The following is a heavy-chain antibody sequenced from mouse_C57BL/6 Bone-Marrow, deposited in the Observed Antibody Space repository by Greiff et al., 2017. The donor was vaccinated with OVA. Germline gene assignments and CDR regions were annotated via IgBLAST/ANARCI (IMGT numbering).Heavy chain of an antibody. CDR2: INPNYGTT. V-gene: IGHV1-39*01. Sequence: EVQLQQSGPELVKPGASVKISCKASGYSFTDYNMNWVKQSNGKSLEWIGVINPNYGTTSYNQKFKGKATLTVDQSSSTAYMQLNSLTSEDSAVYSWAFYYGISYRYFDVWGTGPTVTVSS. CDR3: AFYYGISYRYFDV. CDR1: GYSFTDYN. D-gene: IGHD1-1*01. J-gene: IGHJ1*03.